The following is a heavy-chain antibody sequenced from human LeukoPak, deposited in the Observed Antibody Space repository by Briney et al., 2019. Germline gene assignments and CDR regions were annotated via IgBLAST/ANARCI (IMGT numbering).Heavy chain of an antibody. J-gene: IGHJ4*02. D-gene: IGHD2-8*01. CDR3: AKVGVPFDS. CDR2: ISASGGST. Sequence: QPGGSLRLSCAASGFTFSSYAMSWVRQAPGKGLEWVSAISASGGSTYYADSVKGRFTISRDNPKNTLYLQMSSLRAEDTAVYYCAKVGVPFDSWGQGTLVTVSS. CDR1: GFTFSSYA. V-gene: IGHV3-23*01.